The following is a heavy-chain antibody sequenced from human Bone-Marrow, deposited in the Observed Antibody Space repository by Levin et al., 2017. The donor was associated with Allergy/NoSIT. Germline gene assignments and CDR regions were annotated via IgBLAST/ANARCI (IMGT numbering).Heavy chain of an antibody. CDR1: GFTFRGYG. Sequence: PGGSLRLSCAASGFTFRGYGFHWVRQAPGKGLEWVAVIWLDGRSQHYADSVKGRFTISRDNSQNTLWLQMNSLRAEDTAIYYCARDIGQPDSYDYYFYGMDVRGQGTTVTVSS. D-gene: IGHD1-26*01. CDR2: IWLDGRSQ. J-gene: IGHJ6*02. CDR3: ARDIGQPDSYDYYFYGMDV. V-gene: IGHV3-33*01.